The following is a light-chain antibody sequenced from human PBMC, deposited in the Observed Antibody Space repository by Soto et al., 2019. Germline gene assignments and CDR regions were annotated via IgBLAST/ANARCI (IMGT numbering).Light chain of an antibody. CDR1: QTVRNNY. Sequence: EIVMTQSPATLYVSRVERATLSFSVSQTVRNNYLAWYQQKPGQPPRLLIYDASKRATGIPPRFSGSGSTTDFTLTISSLEPEDFAVYYCHQRGNGPPWTFGQGTKVDIK. CDR2: DAS. J-gene: IGKJ1*01. V-gene: IGKV3-11*01. CDR3: HQRGNGPPWT.